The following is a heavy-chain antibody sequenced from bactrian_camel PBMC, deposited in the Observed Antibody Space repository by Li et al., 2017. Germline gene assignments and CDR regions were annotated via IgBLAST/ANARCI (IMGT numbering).Heavy chain of an antibody. CDR1: GFTFSSYY. CDR2: VSSDGSKT. Sequence: HVQLVESGGGLVQPGGSLRLSCAASGFTFSSYYMSWVRQAPGKGLEWVSSVSSDGSKTYYADSVKGRFTISRDNVKNTLYLQLNSLKTEDTAMYYCTKDTTYYSGGYYYDSFGYWGQGTQVTVS. J-gene: IGHJ6*01. V-gene: IGHV3-2*01. CDR3: TKDTTYYSGGYYYDSFGY. D-gene: IGHD2*01.